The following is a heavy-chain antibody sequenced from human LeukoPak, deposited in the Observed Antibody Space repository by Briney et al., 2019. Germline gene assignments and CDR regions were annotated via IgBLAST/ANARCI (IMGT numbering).Heavy chain of an antibody. CDR1: GGTFSSYA. Sequence: SCKASGGTFSSYAMHWVRQAPGKGLEWVAVISYDGSNKYYADSVKGRFTISRDNSKNTLYLQMNSLRAEDTAVYYCARDPSLGYCSGGSCYGGWFDPWGQGTLVTVSS. J-gene: IGHJ5*02. CDR2: ISYDGSNK. V-gene: IGHV3-30*04. CDR3: ARDPSLGYCSGGSCYGGWFDP. D-gene: IGHD2-15*01.